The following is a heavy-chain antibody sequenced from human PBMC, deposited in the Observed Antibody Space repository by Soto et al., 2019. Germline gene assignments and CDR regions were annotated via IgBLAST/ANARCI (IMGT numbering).Heavy chain of an antibody. V-gene: IGHV3-7*01. D-gene: IGHD3-3*01. J-gene: IGHJ5*02. CDR3: ARAGGYDYWSLFDP. CDR1: GFTFSNYW. CDR2: IKQDGSEK. Sequence: EVQVEESGGGLVQPGGSLRLSCVASGFTFSNYWMSWVRQAPGKGPEWVANIKQDGSEKNYVDSVKGRFSISRDNAKNSVFLQRNSLRADDTAVYHCARAGGYDYWSLFDPWGQGTLVTVSS.